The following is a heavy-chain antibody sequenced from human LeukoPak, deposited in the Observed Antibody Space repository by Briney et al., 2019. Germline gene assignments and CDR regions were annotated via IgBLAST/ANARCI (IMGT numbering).Heavy chain of an antibody. CDR2: ISSSGGST. V-gene: IGHV3-23*01. D-gene: IGHD1-26*01. CDR3: AKVSFGGSYSHFDY. CDR1: RFTFSSYG. Sequence: QTGVPLRLSCAASRFTFSSYGMSWLREAPGKGLEWVTGISSSGGSTYYADSVKGRFTISRDNSRNTLYLQMNSLRAEDTAVYYCAKVSFGGSYSHFDYWGQGTLVTVSS. J-gene: IGHJ4*02.